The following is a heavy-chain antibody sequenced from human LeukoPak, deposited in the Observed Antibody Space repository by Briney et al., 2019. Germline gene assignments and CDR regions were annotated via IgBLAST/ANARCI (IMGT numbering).Heavy chain of an antibody. V-gene: IGHV2-5*02. CDR3: ASRGSSTSVDY. D-gene: IGHD2-2*01. J-gene: IGHJ4*02. CDR1: GFALTTRGGG. Sequence: ESGPTLVEPTQTLTLTCTFSGFALTTRGGGVGGIRHPPGKALELLALVDWGDDKHYSPSLQSRPTISKDTSKNQVVISMTNMDPVDTATYYCASRGSSTSVDYWGQGTLLTVSS. CDR2: VDWGDDK.